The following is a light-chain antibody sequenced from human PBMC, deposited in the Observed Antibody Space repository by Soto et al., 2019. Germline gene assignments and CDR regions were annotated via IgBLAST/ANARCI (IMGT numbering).Light chain of an antibody. J-gene: IGKJ1*01. Sequence: EVVLTQSPATLSLSPGERATRSCRASQSVSRYLAWYQQKPGQAPRLLIYDASNRATGIPARFSGSGSGTDFTLTISRLEPEDFATYYCQQYYNWPRTFGQGTKVDI. CDR2: DAS. V-gene: IGKV3-11*01. CDR1: QSVSRY. CDR3: QQYYNWPRT.